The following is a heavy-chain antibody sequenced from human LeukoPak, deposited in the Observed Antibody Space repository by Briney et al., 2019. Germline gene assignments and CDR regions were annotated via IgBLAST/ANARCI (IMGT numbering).Heavy chain of an antibody. J-gene: IGHJ3*02. CDR2: IYTSGST. CDR1: GGSISSGSYY. V-gene: IGHV4-61*02. D-gene: IGHD3-3*01. CDR3: ARSQSITIFGVVIQYAFDI. Sequence: PLETLSLTCTVSGGSISSGSYYWSWIRQPAGKGLEWIGRIYTSGSTNYNPSLKSRVTISVDTSKNQFSLMLSSVTAADTAVYYCARSQSITIFGVVIQYAFDIWGQGTMVTVSS.